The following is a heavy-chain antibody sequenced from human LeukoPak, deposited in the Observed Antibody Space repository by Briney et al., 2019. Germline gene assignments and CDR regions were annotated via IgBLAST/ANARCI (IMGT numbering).Heavy chain of an antibody. J-gene: IGHJ4*02. CDR1: GFSLSTSGVG. V-gene: IGHV2-5*05. CDR2: IYWDDDK. CDR3: AHGGLRTNLDY. D-gene: IGHD4-17*01. Sequence: SGPTLVKPTQTLTLTCTFSGFSLSTSGVGVGWIRQPPGKALEWLALIYWDDDKRYGPSLKSRLTITKDTSKNQVVLTMTNMDPLDTAPYYCAHGGLRTNLDYWGQGTLVTVSS.